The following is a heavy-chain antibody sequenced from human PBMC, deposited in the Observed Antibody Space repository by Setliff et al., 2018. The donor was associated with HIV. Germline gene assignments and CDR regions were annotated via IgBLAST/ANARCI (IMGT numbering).Heavy chain of an antibody. CDR2: MNPENGKT. J-gene: IGHJ6*03. CDR3: ARGGRRSYYYYFHMDV. V-gene: IGHV1-8*02. Sequence: ASVKVSCKASGYSFGIHDIYWVRQATGQGPEWMGWMNPENGKTGYAQTFQGRVTMTKDTSTSTAYMELRGLRSEDTAVYYCARGGRRSYYYYFHMDVWGKGTTVTVSS. CDR1: GYSFGIHD.